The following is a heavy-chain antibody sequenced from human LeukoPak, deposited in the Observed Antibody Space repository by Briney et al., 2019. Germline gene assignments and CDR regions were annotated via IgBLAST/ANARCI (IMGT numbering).Heavy chain of an antibody. J-gene: IGHJ4*02. Sequence: SETLSLTCTVSGGSISSYYWSWIRQPPGKGLEWIGYIYYSGSTNYNPSLKSRVTISVDTSKNQFSLKLSSVTAADTAVYYCARDEGIVVVTTNFDYWGQGTLVTVSS. CDR3: ARDEGIVVVTTNFDY. V-gene: IGHV4-59*01. CDR1: GGSISSYY. CDR2: IYYSGST. D-gene: IGHD3-22*01.